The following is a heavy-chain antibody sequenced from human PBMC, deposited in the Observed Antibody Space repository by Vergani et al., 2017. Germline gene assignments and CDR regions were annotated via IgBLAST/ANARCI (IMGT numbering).Heavy chain of an antibody. CDR1: GSTLSNYD. J-gene: IGHJ4*02. V-gene: IGHV3-30*02. CDR2: IQCDGSNQ. D-gene: IGHD3-16*01. Sequence: QVQLVESGGGVVQRGGSLRLSCATSGSTLSNYDMQWIRQGRGKGLEFVAFIQCDGSNQYYADSVKGRFTLSRDFSQNTLYLQMNSLRTDDTATYYCAKHFRGWGIDYWGQGTQVIVSS. CDR3: AKHFRGWGIDY.